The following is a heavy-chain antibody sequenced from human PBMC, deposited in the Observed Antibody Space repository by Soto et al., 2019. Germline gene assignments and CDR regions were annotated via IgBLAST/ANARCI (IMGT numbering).Heavy chain of an antibody. Sequence: QVQLVQSGAEVKKPGASVKVSCKASGYTFTSSGMSWVRQAPGQGLEWKGWISAHTGSSEYAQRFQGRVTMTTDRPTSTAYMELRSLRSDDTAVYYCARAFFYQGSDSRRYSFDAFDFWGPGTLVTVSS. D-gene: IGHD3-22*01. J-gene: IGHJ3*01. V-gene: IGHV1-18*01. CDR1: GYTFTSSG. CDR3: ARAFFYQGSDSRRYSFDAFDF. CDR2: ISAHTGSS.